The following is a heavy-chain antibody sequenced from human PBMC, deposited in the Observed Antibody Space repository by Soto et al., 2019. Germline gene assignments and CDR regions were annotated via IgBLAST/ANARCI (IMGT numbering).Heavy chain of an antibody. Sequence: QVQLVQSGAEVKKPGASVKVSCKASGYTFTSYGISWVRQAPGQGLEWMGWISAYNGNTNYAQKLQGRVTMTTDTSTSTAYMELRSLSSDDTAGSYWARDPRYYDFWSGYPRYYGMDVWGQGTTVTVSS. CDR1: GYTFTSYG. CDR3: ARDPRYYDFWSGYPRYYGMDV. V-gene: IGHV1-18*04. J-gene: IGHJ6*02. CDR2: ISAYNGNT. D-gene: IGHD3-3*01.